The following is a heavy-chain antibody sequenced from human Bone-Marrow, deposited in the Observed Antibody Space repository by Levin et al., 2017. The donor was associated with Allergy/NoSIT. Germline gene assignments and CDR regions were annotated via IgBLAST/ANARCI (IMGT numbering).Heavy chain of an antibody. Sequence: GESLKISCAASGFTFSSYGMHWVRQAPGKGLEWVAVISYDGSNKYYADSVKGRFTISRDNSKNTLYLQMNSLRAEDTAVYYCAKVEIIAARPERYYYYGMDVWGQGTTVTVSS. J-gene: IGHJ6*02. V-gene: IGHV3-30*18. CDR1: GFTFSSYG. CDR2: ISYDGSNK. CDR3: AKVEIIAARPERYYYYGMDV. D-gene: IGHD6-6*01.